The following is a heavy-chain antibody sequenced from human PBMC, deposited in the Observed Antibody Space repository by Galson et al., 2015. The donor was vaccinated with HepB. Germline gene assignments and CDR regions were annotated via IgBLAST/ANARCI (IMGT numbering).Heavy chain of an antibody. J-gene: IGHJ6*03. CDR3: ARRGGNKEWLLHPYYYYYMDV. CDR2: ISSSSSYI. D-gene: IGHD3-3*01. V-gene: IGHV3-21*01. CDR1: GFTFSSYS. Sequence: SLRLSCAASGFTFSSYSMNWVRQAPGKGLEWVSSISSSSSYIYYADSVKGRFTISRDNAKNSLYLQMNSLRAEDTAVYYCARRGGNKEWLLHPYYYYYMDVWGKGTTVTVSS.